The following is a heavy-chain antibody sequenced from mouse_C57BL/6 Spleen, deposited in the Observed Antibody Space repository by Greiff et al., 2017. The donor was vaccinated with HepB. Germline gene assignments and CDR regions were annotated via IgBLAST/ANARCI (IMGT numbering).Heavy chain of an antibody. CDR3: ARPGSYAMDY. Sequence: QVQLQQSGAELVKPGASVKMSCKASGYTFTSYWITWVKQRPGQGLEWIGDIYPGSGSTNYNEKFKSKATLTVDTSSSTAYMQLSSLTAEDSAVYYCARPGSYAMDYWGQGTSVTVSS. V-gene: IGHV1-55*01. CDR1: GYTFTSYW. J-gene: IGHJ4*01. CDR2: IYPGSGST. D-gene: IGHD4-1*01.